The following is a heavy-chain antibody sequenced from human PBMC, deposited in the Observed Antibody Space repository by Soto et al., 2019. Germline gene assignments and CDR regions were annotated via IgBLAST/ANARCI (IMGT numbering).Heavy chain of an antibody. D-gene: IGHD3-22*01. J-gene: IGHJ4*02. CDR2: INPSGGST. CDR3: ARASSGYYSYFDY. CDR1: GYTFTSYY. V-gene: IGHV1-46*01. Sequence: ASVKVSCKASGYTFTSYYMHWVRQAPGQGLEWMGIINPSGGSTSYAQKFQDRVTMTRDTSTSTVYMDLSSLSSEDTAVYYCARASSGYYSYFDYWGQGTLVTVSS.